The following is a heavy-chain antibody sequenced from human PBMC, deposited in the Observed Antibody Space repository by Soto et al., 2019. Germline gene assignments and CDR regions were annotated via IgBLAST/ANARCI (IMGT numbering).Heavy chain of an antibody. CDR1: GYTFTGYY. Sequence: SVRVSCKATGYTFTGYYMHWVRQAPLQGLEWMGWINPNSGGTNYAQKFQGRVTMTRDTSISTAYMELSRLRSDDTAVYYCARGSLLNDFLVPLDYWGQGTLVTVSS. J-gene: IGHJ4*02. V-gene: IGHV1-2*02. CDR2: INPNSGGT. D-gene: IGHD3-3*01. CDR3: ARGSLLNDFLVPLDY.